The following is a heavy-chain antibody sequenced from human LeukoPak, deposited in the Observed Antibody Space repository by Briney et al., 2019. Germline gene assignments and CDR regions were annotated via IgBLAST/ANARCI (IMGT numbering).Heavy chain of an antibody. CDR1: GFTFSSYG. CDR2: ISYDGSNK. J-gene: IGHJ3*02. V-gene: IGHV3-30*18. Sequence: GGSLGLSCAASGFTFSSYGMHWVRQAPGKGLEWVAVISYDGSNKYYADSVKGRFTISRDNSKNTLYLQMNSLRAEDTAVYYCAKGAFDIWGQGTMVTVSS. CDR3: AKGAFDI.